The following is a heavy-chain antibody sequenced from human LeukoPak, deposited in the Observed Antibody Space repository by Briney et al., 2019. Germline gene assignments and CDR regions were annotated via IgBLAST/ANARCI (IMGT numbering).Heavy chain of an antibody. CDR2: ISASGGGT. CDR3: AKVFSSLPAEYFQH. Sequence: GRSLRLSCAASGFTFSSYAMSWVRQAPGKGQEWVSAISASGGGTYYADSVQGRFTISRDNSKNTLYLQMNSLRAEDTAVYYCAKVFSSLPAEYFQHWGQGTLVTVSS. V-gene: IGHV3-23*01. CDR1: GFTFSSYA. J-gene: IGHJ1*01. D-gene: IGHD2-15*01.